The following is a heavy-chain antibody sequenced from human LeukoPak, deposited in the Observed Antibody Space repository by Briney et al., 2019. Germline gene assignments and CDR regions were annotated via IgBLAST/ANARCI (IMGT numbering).Heavy chain of an antibody. V-gene: IGHV3-21*01. J-gene: IGHJ6*02. D-gene: IGHD6-13*01. CDR3: ARVSRIAAAGFHAYYYYGMDV. Sequence: GGSLRLSCAASGFTFSSYSMNWVRQAPGKGLEWVSSISSSSSYIYYADSVKGRFTISRDNAKNSLYLQMNSLRAEDTAVYYCARVSRIAAAGFHAYYYYGMDVWGQGTTVTVSS. CDR1: GFTFSSYS. CDR2: ISSSSSYI.